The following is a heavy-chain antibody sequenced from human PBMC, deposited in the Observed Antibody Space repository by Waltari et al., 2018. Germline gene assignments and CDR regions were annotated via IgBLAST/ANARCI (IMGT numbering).Heavy chain of an antibody. CDR2: ISGSGGST. CDR1: GFTFSSYA. CDR3: AKDRRHQPLLSFDY. D-gene: IGHD2-21*02. J-gene: IGHJ4*02. V-gene: IGHV3-23*01. Sequence: EVQLLESGGGLVQPGGSLRLSCAASGFTFSSYAMSWVRQAPGKGLEWVSAISGSGGSTYSADAVKGRFTISRDNSKNTLYLQMNSLRAEDTAVYYCAKDRRHQPLLSFDYWGQGTLVTVSS.